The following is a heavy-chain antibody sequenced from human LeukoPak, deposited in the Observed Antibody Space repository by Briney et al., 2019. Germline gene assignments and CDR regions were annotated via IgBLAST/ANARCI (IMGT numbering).Heavy chain of an antibody. V-gene: IGHV3-7*01. Sequence: GGSLRLSCAASGFTFSSYWMSWVRQAPGKGLEWVANIKQDGSEKYYVDPVKGRFTISRDNAKNSLYLQMNSLRAEDTAVYYCARDAMVRGGPYYGMDVWGQGTTVTVSS. D-gene: IGHD3-10*01. CDR2: IKQDGSEK. CDR3: ARDAMVRGGPYYGMDV. CDR1: GFTFSSYW. J-gene: IGHJ6*02.